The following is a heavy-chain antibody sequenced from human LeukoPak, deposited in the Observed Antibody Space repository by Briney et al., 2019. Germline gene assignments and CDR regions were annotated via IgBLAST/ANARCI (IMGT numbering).Heavy chain of an antibody. CDR1: GGSIGTSSYY. D-gene: IGHD4-23*01. J-gene: IGHJ4*02. Sequence: PSETLSLTCTVSGGSIGTSSYYWGWIRQPPGKGLEWIGSIYYSGSTYYNASLKSRVTISVDTSKNQFSLNLSSVTAADTAVYYCARGENYGGNSFDYWGQGTLVTVSS. CDR2: IYYSGST. CDR3: ARGENYGGNSFDY. V-gene: IGHV4-39*01.